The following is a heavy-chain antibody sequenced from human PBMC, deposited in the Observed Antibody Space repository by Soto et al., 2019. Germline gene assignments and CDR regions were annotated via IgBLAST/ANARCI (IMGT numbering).Heavy chain of an antibody. J-gene: IGHJ4*02. V-gene: IGHV1-18*01. CDR1: GYTFFTYD. D-gene: IGHD3-22*01. Sequence: GASVKVSCKASGYTFFTYDISWVRQAPGQGLEWMGWISTYSGDTKYAQKFRGRVTITADESTSTAYMELSSLRSEDTAVYYCARDFRPYYYDSSGYYLFDYWGQGTLVTVSS. CDR3: ARDFRPYYYDSSGYYLFDY. CDR2: ISTYSGDT.